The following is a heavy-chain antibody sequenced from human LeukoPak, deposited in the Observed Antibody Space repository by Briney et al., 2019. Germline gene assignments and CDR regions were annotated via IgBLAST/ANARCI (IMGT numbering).Heavy chain of an antibody. V-gene: IGHV3-74*01. CDR1: GFTFSSYE. D-gene: IGHD3-16*01. CDR2: INTDGSST. J-gene: IGHJ4*02. Sequence: PGGSLRLSCAASGFTFSSYEMNWVRQAPGKGLVWVSHINTDGSSTNYADSVKGRFTISRDNAKNTLYLQMNSLRAEDTAVYYCARDPGAYFDYWGQGTLVTVSS. CDR3: ARDPGAYFDY.